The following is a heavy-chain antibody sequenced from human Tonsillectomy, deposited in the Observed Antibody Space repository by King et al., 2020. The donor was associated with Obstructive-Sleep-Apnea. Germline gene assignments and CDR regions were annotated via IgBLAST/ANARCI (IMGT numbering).Heavy chain of an antibody. D-gene: IGHD6-13*01. CDR2: SNPIGGRT. CDR3: AGGSSSSSWFYFDY. CDR1: GYTFTSYY. Sequence: VQLVESGAEVKKPGASVKVSCKASGYTFTSYYMHWVRQAPGHWLEWMGISNPIGGRTSYVQKFQGRGTMTREPSTSTVYMGLSSLRSEDTAVYYCAGGSSSSSWFYFDYWGQGTLVTVSS. V-gene: IGHV1-46*01. J-gene: IGHJ4*02.